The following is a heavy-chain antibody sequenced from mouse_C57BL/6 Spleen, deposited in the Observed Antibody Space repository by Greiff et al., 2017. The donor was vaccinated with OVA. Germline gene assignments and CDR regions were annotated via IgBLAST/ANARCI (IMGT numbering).Heavy chain of an antibody. D-gene: IGHD2-4*01. J-gene: IGHJ2*01. V-gene: IGHV1-80*01. CDR3: ARLYYEYSYYFDY. CDR1: GYAFSSYW. Sequence: QVQLQQSGAELVKPGASVKISCKASGYAFSSYWMNWVKQRPGKGLEWIGQIYPGDGDTNYNGKFKGKATLTADKSSSTAYMQLSSLTSEDSAVYFCARLYYEYSYYFDYWGQGTTLTVSS. CDR2: IYPGDGDT.